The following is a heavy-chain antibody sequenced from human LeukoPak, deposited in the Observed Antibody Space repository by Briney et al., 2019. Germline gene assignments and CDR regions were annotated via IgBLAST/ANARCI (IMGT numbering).Heavy chain of an antibody. CDR3: ARAYDFGNYYYYYGMDV. CDR1: GGSFSGYY. CDR2: INHSGST. V-gene: IGHV4-34*01. Sequence: PSETLSLTCAVYGGSFSGYYWSWIRQPPGKGLEWIGEINHSGSTNYNPSLKSRVTISVDTSKNQFSLKLSSVTAADTAVYYCARAYDFGNYYYYYGMDVWGQGTTVTVSS. J-gene: IGHJ6*02. D-gene: IGHD3-3*01.